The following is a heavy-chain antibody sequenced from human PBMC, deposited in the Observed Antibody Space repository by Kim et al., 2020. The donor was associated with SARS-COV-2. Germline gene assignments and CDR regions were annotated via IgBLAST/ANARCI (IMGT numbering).Heavy chain of an antibody. CDR3: AIGYCSDTTCLDY. V-gene: IGHV4-34*01. J-gene: IGHJ4*02. Sequence: NYNPSLNSRVIMSVDTSKNPFSLKLSSVPAADTAVYYCAIGYCSDTTCLDYWGQGTLVTVSS. D-gene: IGHD2-2*01.